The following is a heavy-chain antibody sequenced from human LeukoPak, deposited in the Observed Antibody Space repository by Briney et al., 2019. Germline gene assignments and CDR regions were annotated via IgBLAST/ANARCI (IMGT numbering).Heavy chain of an antibody. CDR3: ARRPTPSRSYYYYYMDV. CDR2: INPNSGGT. J-gene: IGHJ6*03. V-gene: IGHV1-2*02. CDR1: GYTFTGYY. D-gene: IGHD6-6*01. Sequence: GASVKVSCKASGYTFTGYYMHWVRQAPGQGLEWMGWINPNSGGTNYAQKFQGRVTMTRDTSISTAYMELSRLRSDDTAVYYCARRPTPSRSYYYYYMDVWGKGTTVTVSS.